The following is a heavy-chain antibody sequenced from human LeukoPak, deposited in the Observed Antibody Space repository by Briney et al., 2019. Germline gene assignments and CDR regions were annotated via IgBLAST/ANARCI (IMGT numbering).Heavy chain of an antibody. CDR1: GGSISSYY. CDR3: ARIVQYNWFDP. J-gene: IGHJ5*02. CDR2: IYYSGST. V-gene: IGHV4-59*01. D-gene: IGHD2-8*01. Sequence: SETLSLTCTVSGGSISSYYWSWIRQPPGKGLKWIGYIYYSGSTNYNPSLKSRVTISVDTSKNQFSLKLSSVTAADTAVYYCARIVQYNWFDPWGQGTLVTVSS.